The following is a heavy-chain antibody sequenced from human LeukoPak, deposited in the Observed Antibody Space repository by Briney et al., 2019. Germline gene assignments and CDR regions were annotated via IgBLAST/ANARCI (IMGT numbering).Heavy chain of an antibody. CDR2: ITGGGGST. J-gene: IGHJ5*02. CDR3: AKDGAAAVYNWFDP. CDR1: GFTFSSYW. Sequence: SGGSLRLSCAASGFTFSSYWMTWVRQAPGKGLEWVSGITGGGGSTYYADSVKGRFTISRDTSKNTLYLQMNSLRAEDTAVYYCAKDGAAAVYNWFDPWGQGTLVTVSS. D-gene: IGHD6-13*01. V-gene: IGHV3-23*01.